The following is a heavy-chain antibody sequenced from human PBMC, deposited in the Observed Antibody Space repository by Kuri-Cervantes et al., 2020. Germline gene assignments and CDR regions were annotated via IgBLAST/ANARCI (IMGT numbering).Heavy chain of an antibody. CDR3: AKDMFYYDTGGAFDI. V-gene: IGHV3-23*01. CDR1: GFTFSSYA. J-gene: IGHJ3*02. CDR2: MSGSGGST. D-gene: IGHD3-22*01. Sequence: GGSLRLSCAASGFTFSSYAMSWVRQAPGKGLEWVSVMSGSGGSTYYADSVKGRFTISRDNSKSTLYLQMSSLRADDTAVYYCAKDMFYYDTGGAFDIWGQGTLVTVSS.